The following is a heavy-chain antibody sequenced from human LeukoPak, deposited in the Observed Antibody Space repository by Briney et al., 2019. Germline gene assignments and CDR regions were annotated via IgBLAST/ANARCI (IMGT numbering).Heavy chain of an antibody. Sequence: PSETLSLTCTVSGGSISSYYWSWIRQPAGKGLEWIGRIYTSGSTNYNPSLKSRVTISVDTSKNQFSLKLSSVTAADTAVYYCASLPGVYDFWSGYRPDYFDYWGQGTLVTVSS. CDR2: IYTSGST. V-gene: IGHV4-4*07. J-gene: IGHJ4*02. CDR3: ASLPGVYDFWSGYRPDYFDY. D-gene: IGHD3-3*01. CDR1: GGSISSYY.